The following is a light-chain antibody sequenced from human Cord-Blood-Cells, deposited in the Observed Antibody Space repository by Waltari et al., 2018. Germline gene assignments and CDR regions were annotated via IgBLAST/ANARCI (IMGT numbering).Light chain of an antibody. Sequence: DIQMPQSPSPLAASIGARVTITCRASQSISSYLNWYQQKPGKAPKLLIYAASSLQTAVPSRFSGSGSGTDFTLTISSLQTEDFATYYCQQIYRTPLTFGGGTKVEIK. J-gene: IGKJ4*01. CDR2: AAS. CDR1: QSISSY. V-gene: IGKV1-39*01. CDR3: QQIYRTPLT.